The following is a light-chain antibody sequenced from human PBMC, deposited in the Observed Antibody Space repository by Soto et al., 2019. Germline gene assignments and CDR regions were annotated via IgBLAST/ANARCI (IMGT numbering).Light chain of an antibody. CDR3: QQYNSYSPRT. Sequence: DIQMTQSPSTLSASVGDRVTITCRANQSISSWLAWYQQKPGKAPKLLIYDASSLDSGVPSRFSGSGSGTEFTLTISSLPPDDFASYYCQQYNSYSPRTFGQGTKVEIK. CDR2: DAS. CDR1: QSISSW. V-gene: IGKV1-5*01. J-gene: IGKJ1*01.